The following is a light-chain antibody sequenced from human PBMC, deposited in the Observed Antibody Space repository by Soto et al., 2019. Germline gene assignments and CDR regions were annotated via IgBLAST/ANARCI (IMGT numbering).Light chain of an antibody. CDR3: QQSYNIPFT. J-gene: IGKJ3*01. Sequence: DIQMTQSPSSLAASVGERVTITCRASQNIHSFLNWYQQKPWKAPQVLIYGGSALQSGVPSRFSGSGSGTDFTLTISSLQLEDFASYFCQQSYNIPFTFGPGLRVDI. CDR1: QNIHSF. V-gene: IGKV1-39*01. CDR2: GGS.